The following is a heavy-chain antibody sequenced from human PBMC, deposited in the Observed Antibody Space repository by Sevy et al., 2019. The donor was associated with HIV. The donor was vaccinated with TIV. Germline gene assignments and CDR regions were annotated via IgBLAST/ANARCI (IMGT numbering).Heavy chain of an antibody. V-gene: IGHV2-5*02. J-gene: IGHJ1*01. CDR2: IYCDDDE. CDR3: AVFPSGHDVPFFES. CDR1: GSSLYISGVG. D-gene: IGHD3-3*01. Sequence: SGPTLVNPTQTLALTCTFSGSSLYISGVGVAWIRQPPGKALEWLALIYCDDDEHYSPSLKNRLTITKDTSKNQVVLTMTTMDPVDTATYFCAVFPSGHDVPFFESWGHGLLVTVSS.